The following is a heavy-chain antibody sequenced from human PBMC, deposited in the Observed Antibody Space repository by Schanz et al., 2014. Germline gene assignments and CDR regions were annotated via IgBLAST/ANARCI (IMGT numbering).Heavy chain of an antibody. CDR1: GFTVSSNY. J-gene: IGHJ4*02. CDR2: IYSGGTT. CDR3: ARVTTSPYSGSYYFDY. V-gene: IGHV3-66*01. D-gene: IGHD1-26*01. Sequence: ELQLVESGGGLVQPGGSLRLSCAASGFTVSSNYMSWVRQAPGKGLEWVSFIYSGGTTYYADSVKGRFTISRDNSKNTLYLQMNSLRAEDTAVYFCARVTTSPYSGSYYFDYWGQGTLVTVSS.